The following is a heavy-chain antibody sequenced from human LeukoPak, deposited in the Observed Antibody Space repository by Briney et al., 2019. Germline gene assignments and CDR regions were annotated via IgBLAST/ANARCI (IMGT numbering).Heavy chain of an antibody. CDR1: GFTFSSYS. D-gene: IGHD2-15*01. CDR2: ISSSSSYI. V-gene: IGHV3-21*01. J-gene: IGHJ4*02. CDR3: ARGSGVVAAITSYFDY. Sequence: PGGSLRLSCAASGFTFSSYSMNWVRQAPGKGLEWVSSISSSSSYIYYADSVKGRFTISRDNAKNSLYLQMNSLRAEDTAVYYCARGSGVVAAITSYFDYWGQGTLVTVSS.